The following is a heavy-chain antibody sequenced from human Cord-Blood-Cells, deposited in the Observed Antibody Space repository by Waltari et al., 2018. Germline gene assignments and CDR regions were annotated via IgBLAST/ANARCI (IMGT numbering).Heavy chain of an antibody. CDR2: TYYRSKWYN. J-gene: IGHJ6*02. D-gene: IGHD6-6*01. CDR3: ARSPREWIAARREYYGMDV. Sequence: QVQLQQSGPGLVKPSQTLSLTCAISGDSVSSNSAAWTWIRQSPSRGLEWLGRTYYRSKWYNDYAVSVKSRITINPDTSKNQFSLQLNSVTPEDTAVYYCARSPREWIAARREYYGMDVWGQGTTVTVSS. CDR1: GDSVSSNSAA. V-gene: IGHV6-1*01.